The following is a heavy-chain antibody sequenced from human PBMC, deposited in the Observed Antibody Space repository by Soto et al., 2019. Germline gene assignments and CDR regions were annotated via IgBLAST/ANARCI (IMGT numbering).Heavy chain of an antibody. V-gene: IGHV1-3*05. CDR1: GYTFTSYA. D-gene: IGHD2-21*02. CDR2: INAGNGNT. Sequence: QVQLVQSGAEEKKPGASVKVSCKASGYTFTSYAMHWVRQAHGQRLEWMGWINAGNGNTKYSQKFQGRVTITRDTSASTAFMEQSSLRSVDTAVYYCARSIVVVTALDYWGQGTLVTVSS. J-gene: IGHJ4*02. CDR3: ARSIVVVTALDY.